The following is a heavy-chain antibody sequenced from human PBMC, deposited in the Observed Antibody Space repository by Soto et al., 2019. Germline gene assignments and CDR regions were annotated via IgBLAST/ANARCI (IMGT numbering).Heavy chain of an antibody. J-gene: IGHJ6*03. D-gene: IGHD4-4*01. Sequence: GGSLRLSCAASGFTFSSYAMSWVRQAPGKGLEWVSAISGSGGSTYYADSVKGRFTISRDNSKNTLYLQMNSLRAEDTAVYYCAKGHSNHPLYYYYYMDVWGKGTTVTVSS. CDR1: GFTFSSYA. V-gene: IGHV3-23*01. CDR2: ISGSGGST. CDR3: AKGHSNHPLYYYYYMDV.